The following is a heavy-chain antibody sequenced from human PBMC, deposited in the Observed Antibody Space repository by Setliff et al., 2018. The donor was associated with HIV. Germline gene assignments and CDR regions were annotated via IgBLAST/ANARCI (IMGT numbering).Heavy chain of an antibody. V-gene: IGHV1-18*01. Sequence: ASVKVSCKASGYTFTSYGISWGRQAPGQGIEWMGWISVYNGNTDDAQKVQGRVTMTTDTSTTTAYIELRSLRSDDTAVYYCARVRTLDTPVDAFDIWGQGTMVTVSS. CDR1: GYTFTSYG. D-gene: IGHD2-15*01. J-gene: IGHJ3*02. CDR2: ISVYNGNT. CDR3: ARVRTLDTPVDAFDI.